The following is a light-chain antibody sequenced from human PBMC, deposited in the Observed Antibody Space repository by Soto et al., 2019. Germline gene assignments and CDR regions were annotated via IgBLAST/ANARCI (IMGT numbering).Light chain of an antibody. CDR2: AAS. CDR1: QSIDRS. CDR3: QQSQRSSYT. Sequence: DIQMTQSPSSLSASVGDRVTITCRASQSIDRSLNWYQQKPGKAPKLLIYAASSLQSGVPSRFSGSGSGTDFTLSTSSLQPEDFATYYCQQSQRSSYTFGQGTKLETK. V-gene: IGKV1-39*01. J-gene: IGKJ2*01.